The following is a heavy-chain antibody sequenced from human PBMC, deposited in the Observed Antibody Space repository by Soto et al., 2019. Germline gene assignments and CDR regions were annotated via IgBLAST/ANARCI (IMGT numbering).Heavy chain of an antibody. V-gene: IGHV3-30*18. J-gene: IGHJ4*02. CDR1: GFTFSSYG. CDR3: AKAPRWLLREYFDY. D-gene: IGHD2-21*02. Sequence: QVQLVESGGGVVQPGRSLRLSCAASGFTFSSYGMHWVRQAPGKGLEWVAVISYDGSNKYYADSVKGRFTISRDNSMNTLYLQMNSLRAEDTAVYYCAKAPRWLLREYFDYWGQGTLVTVSS. CDR2: ISYDGSNK.